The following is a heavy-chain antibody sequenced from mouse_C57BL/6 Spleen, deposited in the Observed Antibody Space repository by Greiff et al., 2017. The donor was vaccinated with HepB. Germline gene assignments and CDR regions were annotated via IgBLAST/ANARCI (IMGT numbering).Heavy chain of an antibody. J-gene: IGHJ3*01. CDR2: IDPSDSYT. D-gene: IGHD3-2*02. CDR1: GYTFTSYW. Sequence: VQLQQPGAELVKPGASVKLSCKASGYTFTSYWMQWVKQRPGQGLEWIGEIDPSDSYTNYNQKFKGKATLTVDTSSSTAYMQLSSLTSEDSAVYYCAGPLDSSGYWFAYWGQGTLVTVSA. CDR3: AGPLDSSGYWFAY. V-gene: IGHV1-50*01.